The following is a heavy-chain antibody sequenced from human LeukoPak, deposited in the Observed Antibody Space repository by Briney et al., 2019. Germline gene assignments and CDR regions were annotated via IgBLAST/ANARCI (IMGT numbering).Heavy chain of an antibody. D-gene: IGHD6-19*01. Sequence: SETLSLTCTVSGGSISSSSYYWGWIRQPPGKGLEWIGSIYYSGSTYYNPSLKSRVTISVDTSKNQFSLKLSSVTAEDTAVYYCARYSSGWARSAFDIWGQGTMVTVSS. CDR3: ARYSSGWARSAFDI. J-gene: IGHJ3*02. CDR1: GGSISSSSYY. CDR2: IYYSGST. V-gene: IGHV4-39*07.